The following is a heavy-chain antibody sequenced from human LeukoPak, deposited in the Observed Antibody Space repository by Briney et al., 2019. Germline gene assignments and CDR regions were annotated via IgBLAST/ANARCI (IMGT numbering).Heavy chain of an antibody. V-gene: IGHV3-30-3*01. CDR1: GFTFSSYA. CDR3: ARDGIVVVPAAILRYYYGMDV. Sequence: PGRSLRLSCAASGFTFSSYAMHWVRQAPGKGLEWVAVISYDGSNKYYADSVKGRFTISRDNSKNTLYLQMNSLRAEDTAVYYCARDGIVVVPAAILRYYYGMDVWGQGTTVTVSS. D-gene: IGHD2-2*02. J-gene: IGHJ6*02. CDR2: ISYDGSNK.